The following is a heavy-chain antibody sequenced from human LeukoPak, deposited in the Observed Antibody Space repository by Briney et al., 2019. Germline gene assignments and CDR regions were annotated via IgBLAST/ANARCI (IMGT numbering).Heavy chain of an antibody. J-gene: IGHJ5*02. D-gene: IGHD6-13*01. Sequence: GGTLRLSSAASRFNFGIYGMHWGRQAPGKGLEGVAVMWDAGTNEYYVESVKGRFTISKDNGKITLYLQMNSLRAEDTAVYYCARGYSCSWYLWEFDPWGQGTLVTVSS. CDR3: ARGYSCSWYLWEFDP. CDR1: RFNFGIYG. V-gene: IGHV3-33*01. CDR2: MWDAGTNE.